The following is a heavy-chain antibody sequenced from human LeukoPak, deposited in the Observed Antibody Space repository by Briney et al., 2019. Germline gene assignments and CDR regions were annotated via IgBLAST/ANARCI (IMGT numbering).Heavy chain of an antibody. Sequence: GGSLRLSCAASGFTFSTSAMNWVRQVPGKGLEWVSSIDYDSSHIYYAASVRGRFTISRDNARDSVYLQMDSLRVEDTAVYYCTRDPLRYLRVGHYDYWGQGTLVTVSS. J-gene: IGHJ4*02. CDR1: GFTFSTSA. D-gene: IGHD3-9*01. CDR2: IDYDSSHI. CDR3: TRDPLRYLRVGHYDY. V-gene: IGHV3-21*01.